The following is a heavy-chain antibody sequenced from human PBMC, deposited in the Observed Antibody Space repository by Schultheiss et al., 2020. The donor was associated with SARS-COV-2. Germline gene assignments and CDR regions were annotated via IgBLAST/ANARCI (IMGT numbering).Heavy chain of an antibody. CDR2: ISGSGGTI. CDR1: GGSFSGYY. V-gene: IGHV3-11*01. J-gene: IGHJ6*02. CDR3: ARDNTYLGPMDV. Sequence: GGSLRLSCAVYGGSFSGYYWSWIRQPPGKGLEWVSYISGSGGTIYYADSLRGRFIISRDNAKNSLYLQMNSLSAEDSAVYYCARDNTYLGPMDVWGQGTTVTVSS. D-gene: IGHD2/OR15-2a*01.